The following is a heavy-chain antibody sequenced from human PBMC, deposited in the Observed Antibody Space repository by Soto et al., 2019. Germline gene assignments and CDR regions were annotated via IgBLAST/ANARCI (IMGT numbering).Heavy chain of an antibody. CDR3: SHRRGDFLTGHYYLDF. Sequence: QITLKESGPTLVKPTQTLTLTCTFSGFSLNTRGVGVGWIRQPPGKALEWLALISWDGEKRYRPSLKSRLTVTKDTSENQVGLTITNMDPVDTATYYFSHRRGDFLTGHYYLDFWGQGTLVTVSS. CDR2: ISWDGEK. V-gene: IGHV2-5*02. D-gene: IGHD3-9*01. J-gene: IGHJ4*02. CDR1: GFSLNTRGVG.